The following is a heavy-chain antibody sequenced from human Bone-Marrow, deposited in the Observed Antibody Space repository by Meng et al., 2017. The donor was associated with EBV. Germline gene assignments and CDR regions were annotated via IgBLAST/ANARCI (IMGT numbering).Heavy chain of an antibody. CDR3: ASESGRGFTPDY. J-gene: IGHJ4*02. CDR1: GGTFRSDA. D-gene: IGHD3-10*01. V-gene: IGHV1-69*01. CDR2: LIPMVGAP. Sequence: QVQLLESGAEVKKPGYTVTVSCRTSGGTFRSDAVSWVRQAPGQGLEWMGGLIPMVGAPHYAQKFQGRVTIIADESTSTHSMELNSLRSEDTAMYYCASESGRGFTPDYWGQGTLVTASS.